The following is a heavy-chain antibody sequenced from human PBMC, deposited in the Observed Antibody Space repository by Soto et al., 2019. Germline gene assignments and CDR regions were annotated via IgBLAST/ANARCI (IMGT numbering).Heavy chain of an antibody. CDR2: MYSSGSS. CDR3: VRSGNTFGGVM. Sequence: SETLSLPCSCSGASIDNYYGSWVRQPPGRGLEWIGYMYSSGSSNYNSSLKSRVTISVDTSKNQFSLKLSSVTAADTAVYYCVRSGNTFGGVMWGLGTLVTVSS. CDR1: GASIDNYY. D-gene: IGHD3-16*01. J-gene: IGHJ4*02. V-gene: IGHV4-59*01.